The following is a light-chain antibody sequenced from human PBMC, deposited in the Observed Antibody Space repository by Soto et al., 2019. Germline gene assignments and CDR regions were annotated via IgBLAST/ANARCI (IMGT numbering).Light chain of an antibody. V-gene: IGKV3-20*01. Sequence: EVVLTQSPGTLSLSPGERATLSCRASQNVFNNYLAWYQQRPGQSPRLLIYDTSTRATGVPDRFSASGSGTDFTLTISSLEPEDFAVYYCQQYGGSPLVTFGGGTEVEIK. CDR2: DTS. CDR3: QQYGGSPLVT. CDR1: QNVFNNY. J-gene: IGKJ4*01.